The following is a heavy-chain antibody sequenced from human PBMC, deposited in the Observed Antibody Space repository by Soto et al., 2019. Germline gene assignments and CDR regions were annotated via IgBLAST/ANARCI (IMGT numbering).Heavy chain of an antibody. D-gene: IGHD1-1*01. CDR1: GFIFNRYA. J-gene: IGHJ4*02. V-gene: IGHV3-30-3*02. CDR3: ARSRIGAVHDPFGY. CDR2: ISKDGSVQ. Sequence: QVQLVESGGRVVQPGRSLRLSCAASGFIFNRYAIHWVRQTPGKGLEWVAVISKDGSVQYYADSVRGRFIISRDKSKHTVYMEMNRLRAEETAVFYCARSRIGAVHDPFGYWGQGTLVTVSS.